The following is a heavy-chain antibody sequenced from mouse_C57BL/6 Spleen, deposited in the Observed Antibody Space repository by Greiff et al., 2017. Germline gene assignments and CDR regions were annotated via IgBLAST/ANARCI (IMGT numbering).Heavy chain of an antibody. Sequence: VQLQQSGPELVKPGASVKISCKASGYAFSSSWMNWVKQRPGKGLEWIGRIYPGGGDTNYNGKFKGKATLTADKSSSTAYMQLSSLTSEYSAVYFCTKDYDSSSYYAMDYWGQGTSVTVSS. CDR3: TKDYDSSSYYAMDY. D-gene: IGHD1-1*01. CDR1: GYAFSSSW. V-gene: IGHV1-82*01. J-gene: IGHJ4*01. CDR2: IYPGGGDT.